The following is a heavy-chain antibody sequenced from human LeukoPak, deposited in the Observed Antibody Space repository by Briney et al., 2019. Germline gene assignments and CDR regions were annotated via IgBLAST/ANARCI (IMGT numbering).Heavy chain of an antibody. Sequence: SGGSLRLSCAASGFTFSSYSMNWVRQAPGKGLEWVSYISGSSSTICYADSVKGRFTISRDNAKNSLYLQMNSLRAEDTAVYYCARAVRPPFESYNSSGVDVWGKGTTVTVSS. CDR3: ARAVRPPFESYNSSGVDV. CDR1: GFTFSSYS. J-gene: IGHJ6*04. V-gene: IGHV3-48*01. D-gene: IGHD6-6*01. CDR2: ISGSSSTI.